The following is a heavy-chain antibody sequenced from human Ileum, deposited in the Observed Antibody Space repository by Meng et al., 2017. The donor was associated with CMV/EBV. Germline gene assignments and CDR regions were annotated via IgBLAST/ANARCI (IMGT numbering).Heavy chain of an antibody. CDR3: ARGKPSLETGETFQH. V-gene: IGHV3-23*01. D-gene: IGHD3-16*01. Sequence: GGSLRLSCTASGFTFSAYAMNWVRQAPGKGLQWVSGIGDSGGKTYYEASVKGRFTISRDNSKNTQYLQMNSLRAEDTAVYYCARGKPSLETGETFQHWGQGTLVTVSS. J-gene: IGHJ1*01. CDR1: GFTFSAYA. CDR2: IGDSGGKT.